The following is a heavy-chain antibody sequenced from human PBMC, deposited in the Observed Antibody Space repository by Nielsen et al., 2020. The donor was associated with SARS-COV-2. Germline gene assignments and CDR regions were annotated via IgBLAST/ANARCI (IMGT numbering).Heavy chain of an antibody. V-gene: IGHV3-7*01. CDR3: TKFRVMDV. CDR2: IKQDGSEK. Sequence: GESLKISCAASGFTFSSYWMSWVRQAPGKGLEWVANIKQDGSEKYYVDSVKGRFTISRDNDKNSLYLQMNSLRDEDTAVYYCTKFRVMDVWGQGTTVTVSS. J-gene: IGHJ6*02. D-gene: IGHD3-10*01. CDR1: GFTFSSYW.